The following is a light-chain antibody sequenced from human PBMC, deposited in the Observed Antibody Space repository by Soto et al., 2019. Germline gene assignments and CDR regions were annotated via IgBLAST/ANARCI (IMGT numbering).Light chain of an antibody. CDR1: SSDVGGYNY. J-gene: IGLJ1*01. CDR2: EVS. V-gene: IGLV2-8*01. CDR3: SSYSGTNYHYV. Sequence: QSVLIQPPSAAGSPGQSVTISCTGTSSDVGGYNYVSWYQQHPGKAPKLMIYEVSERPSGVPDRFSGSKSGNTASLTVSGLQADDEADYYCSSYSGTNYHYVFGTGTKVIVL.